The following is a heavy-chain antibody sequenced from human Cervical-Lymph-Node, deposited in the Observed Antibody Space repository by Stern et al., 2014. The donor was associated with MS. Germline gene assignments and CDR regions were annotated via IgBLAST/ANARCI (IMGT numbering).Heavy chain of an antibody. CDR1: GFTFSSYA. Sequence: VQLGESGGGVVQPGRSLRLSCAASGFTFSSYAMHWVRQAPGKGLEWVAGISYDGSNKYYADSVKGRFTISRDNSKNTLYLQMNSLRAEDTAVYYCARVEAPYYYYYGMDVWGQGTTVTVSS. CDR3: ARVEAPYYYYYGMDV. J-gene: IGHJ6*02. CDR2: ISYDGSNK. V-gene: IGHV3-30*01.